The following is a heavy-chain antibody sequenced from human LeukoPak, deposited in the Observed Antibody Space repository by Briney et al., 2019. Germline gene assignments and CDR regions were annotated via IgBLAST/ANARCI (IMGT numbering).Heavy chain of an antibody. D-gene: IGHD6-13*01. CDR1: GGSISSSSYY. J-gene: IGHJ4*02. CDR2: IYYSGST. V-gene: IGHV4-39*07. CDR3: ARAFSSWYLDY. Sequence: SETLSLTCTVSGGSISSSSYYWGWIRQPPGKGLEWIGSIYYSGSTYYNPSLKSRVTISVDTSKNQFSLKLSSVTAADTAVYYCARAFSSWYLDYWGQGTLVTVSS.